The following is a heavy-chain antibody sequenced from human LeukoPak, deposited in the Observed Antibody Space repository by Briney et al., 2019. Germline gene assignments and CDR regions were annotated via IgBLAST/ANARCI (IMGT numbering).Heavy chain of an antibody. CDR2: ISYDGSNK. CDR3: ARRRDWYAGFDY. J-gene: IGHJ4*02. Sequence: GGSLRLSCAASGFTFSSYAMHWVRQAPGKGLEWVAVISYDGSNKYYADSVKGRFTISRDNSKNTLYLQMNSLSAQATAGYHCARRRDWYAGFDYWGQGTLVTVSS. CDR1: GFTFSSYA. V-gene: IGHV3-30-3*01. D-gene: IGHD6-19*01.